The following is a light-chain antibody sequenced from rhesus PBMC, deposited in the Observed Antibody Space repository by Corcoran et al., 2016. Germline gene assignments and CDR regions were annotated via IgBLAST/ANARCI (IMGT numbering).Light chain of an antibody. J-gene: IGKJ2*01. CDR1: QSVGSN. Sequence: ETVVTQSPATLSLSPGERATLSCRASQSVGSNLAWYQQKPGQAPKILIYDASSRAPGIPDRFSGRGSGTEFTLTISSLEPEDVGVYYCQQYNNWNSFGQGTKVEIK. CDR3: QQYNNWNS. V-gene: IGKV3-42*02. CDR2: DAS.